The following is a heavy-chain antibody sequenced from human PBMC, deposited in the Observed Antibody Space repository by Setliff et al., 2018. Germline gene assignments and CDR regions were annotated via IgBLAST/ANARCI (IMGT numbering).Heavy chain of an antibody. J-gene: IGHJ4*02. Sequence: WASVKVSCKTSGFNFITYGFSWVRQAPGQGLEWMGWISPYSGETNNAQKFQDRLSVTADTSSKTIYMELRSLTSDDTAVYFCTTSRAPRVVLAADFDLWGQGTLGTSPQ. CDR3: TTSRAPRVVLAADFDL. D-gene: IGHD2-21*01. V-gene: IGHV1-18*01. CDR2: ISPYSGET. CDR1: GFNFITYG.